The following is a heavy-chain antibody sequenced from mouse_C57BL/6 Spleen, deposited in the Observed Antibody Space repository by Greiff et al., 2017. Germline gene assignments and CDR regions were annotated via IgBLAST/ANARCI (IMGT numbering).Heavy chain of an antibody. J-gene: IGHJ1*03. Sequence: VQLVESGPGLVAPSQSLSITCTVSGFSLTSYAISWVRQPPGKGLEWLGVIWTGGGTNYNSGLETRLSISKDNSKSQVFLKMNSLQTDDTARYYCARNGRSDYDGYFDVWGTGTTVTVSS. D-gene: IGHD2-4*01. CDR2: IWTGGGT. V-gene: IGHV2-9-1*01. CDR3: ARNGRSDYDGYFDV. CDR1: GFSLTSYA.